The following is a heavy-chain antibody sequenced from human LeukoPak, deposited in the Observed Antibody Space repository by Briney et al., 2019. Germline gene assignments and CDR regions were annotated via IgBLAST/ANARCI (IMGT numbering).Heavy chain of an antibody. CDR1: GFTFSSYG. Sequence: GGSLRLSCAASGFTFSSYGMHWVRQAPGKGLEWVAVIWYDGSNKYYADSVKGRFTISRDNSKNTLYLQMNSLRAEDTAVYYCARGNYDFWSGYYVDWFDPWGQGTLVTVSS. V-gene: IGHV3-33*01. J-gene: IGHJ5*02. CDR2: IWYDGSNK. CDR3: ARGNYDFWSGYYVDWFDP. D-gene: IGHD3-3*01.